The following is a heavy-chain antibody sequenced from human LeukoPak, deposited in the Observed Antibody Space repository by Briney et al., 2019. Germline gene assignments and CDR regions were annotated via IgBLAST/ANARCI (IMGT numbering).Heavy chain of an antibody. J-gene: IGHJ6*02. Sequence: GGSLRLSCAASGFTFDDYAMHWVRQAPGKGLEWVSGISWNSGSIGYADSVKGRFTISRDNAKNSLYLQMNSLRAEDTALYYCAKDLVRRNYNYGMDVWGQGTTVTVSS. V-gene: IGHV3-9*01. D-gene: IGHD3-10*01. CDR2: ISWNSGSI. CDR3: AKDLVRRNYNYGMDV. CDR1: GFTFDDYA.